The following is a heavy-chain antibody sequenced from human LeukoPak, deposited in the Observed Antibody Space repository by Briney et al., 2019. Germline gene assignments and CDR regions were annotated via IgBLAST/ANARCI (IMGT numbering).Heavy chain of an antibody. J-gene: IGHJ3*02. CDR2: ISSSPSDR. Sequence: GGSLRLSCAASGFTFSSYSMNWVRQAPGKGLEWVSYISSSPSDRYYADSVKGRFTISRDNAKNLLYLQLISLRAEDTAVYYCARVNVFDAFDIWGQGTMVTVSS. CDR1: GFTFSSYS. CDR3: ARVNVFDAFDI. V-gene: IGHV3-21*01. D-gene: IGHD5/OR15-5a*01.